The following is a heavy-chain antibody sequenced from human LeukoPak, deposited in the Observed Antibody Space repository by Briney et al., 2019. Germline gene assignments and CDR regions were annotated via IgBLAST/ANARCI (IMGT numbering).Heavy chain of an antibody. CDR3: VKEGIAAGS. Sequence: ASVKVSCKAYGYTFTGYSMHWVRQAPGQGLEWMGWINPNSGGTNYAPKFQGRVTMTRDTSISTAYMELSSLRSDDTAVYYCVKEGIAAGSWGQGTLVIVSS. CDR2: INPNSGGT. J-gene: IGHJ4*02. D-gene: IGHD6-13*01. V-gene: IGHV1-2*02. CDR1: GYTFTGYS.